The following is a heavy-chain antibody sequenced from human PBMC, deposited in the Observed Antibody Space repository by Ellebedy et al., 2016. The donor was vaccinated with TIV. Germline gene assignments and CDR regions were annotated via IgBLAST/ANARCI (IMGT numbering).Heavy chain of an antibody. CDR1: GDSVSSDTNY. Sequence: SETLSLXXTVSGDSVSSDTNYSGWIRQTPGKGLAWIGSIYDSGSTYYNPSLKSRVTISVDTSRNQFFLKLTSLTAADTAVYYCGADRQVRLTYYWGQGTLITGSS. D-gene: IGHD3-9*01. V-gene: IGHV4-39*03. J-gene: IGHJ4*02. CDR2: IYDSGST. CDR3: GADRQVRLTYY.